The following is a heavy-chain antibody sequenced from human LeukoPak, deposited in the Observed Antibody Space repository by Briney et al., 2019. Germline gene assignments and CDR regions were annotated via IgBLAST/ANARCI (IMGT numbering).Heavy chain of an antibody. CDR2: IRYDGSNK. CDR1: GFTFSSYG. Sequence: GGSLRLSCAASGFTFSSYGMHWVRQAPGKGLEWVAFIRYDGSNKYYADSVKGRFTISRDNSKNTLYLQMNSLRAEDTAVYYCAKDSYGDYEVGWFDPWGQGTLVIVSS. J-gene: IGHJ5*02. V-gene: IGHV3-30*02. CDR3: AKDSYGDYEVGWFDP. D-gene: IGHD4-17*01.